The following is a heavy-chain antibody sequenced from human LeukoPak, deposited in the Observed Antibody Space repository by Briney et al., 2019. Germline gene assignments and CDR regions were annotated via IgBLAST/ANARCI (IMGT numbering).Heavy chain of an antibody. V-gene: IGHV4-34*01. CDR2: INHSGST. D-gene: IGHD3-9*01. CDR3: ARDRVIRYFDI. Sequence: SETLSLTCAVYGGSFSGYYWSWIRQPPGKGLEWIGEINHSGSTNYNPSLKSRVTISVDTSKNQFSLKLSSVTAADTAVYYCARDRVIRYFDIWGQGTLVTVSS. J-gene: IGHJ4*02. CDR1: GGSFSGYY.